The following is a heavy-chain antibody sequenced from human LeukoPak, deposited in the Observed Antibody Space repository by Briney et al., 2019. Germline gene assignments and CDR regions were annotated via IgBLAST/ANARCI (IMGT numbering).Heavy chain of an antibody. CDR2: ISYDGSNK. V-gene: IGHV3-30-3*01. CDR3: AREGIAAAGLTPLDY. D-gene: IGHD6-13*01. J-gene: IGHJ4*02. Sequence: GGSLRLSCAASGFTFSSYAMHWVRQAPGKGLEWVAVISYDGSNKYYADSVKGRFTISRDNSKNTLYLQMNSLRAEDTAVYYCAREGIAAAGLTPLDYWGQGTLVTVSS. CDR1: GFTFSSYA.